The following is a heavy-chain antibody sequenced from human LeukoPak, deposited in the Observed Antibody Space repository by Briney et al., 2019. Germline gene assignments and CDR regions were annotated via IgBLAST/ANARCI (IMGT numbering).Heavy chain of an antibody. V-gene: IGHV3-53*01. CDR1: GFIVSSNY. J-gene: IGHJ4*02. CDR2: IYSGGST. CDR3: ARVGVLELRGFDY. D-gene: IGHD1-7*01. Sequence: GGSLRLSCAADGFIVSSNYMSWVRQAPGKGREWVSVIYSGGSTYYADSVKGRFTISSDNSKNTLYLQMNSLRAEDTAVYYCARVGVLELRGFDYWGQGALVTVSS.